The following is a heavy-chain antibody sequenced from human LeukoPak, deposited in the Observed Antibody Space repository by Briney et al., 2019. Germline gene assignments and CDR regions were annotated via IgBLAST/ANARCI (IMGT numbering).Heavy chain of an antibody. D-gene: IGHD3-22*01. V-gene: IGHV3-30*04. CDR2: ISYDGSNK. CDR3: ARGAYYYDSSGYGAFDI. Sequence: PGGSLRLSCVVSGFTFSRYAMHWVRQAPGKGLEWVAVISYDGSNKDYADSVKGRFTISRDISRNTLYLQMNSLRTEDTAVYYCARGAYYYDSSGYGAFDIWGQGTMVTVSS. CDR1: GFTFSRYA. J-gene: IGHJ3*02.